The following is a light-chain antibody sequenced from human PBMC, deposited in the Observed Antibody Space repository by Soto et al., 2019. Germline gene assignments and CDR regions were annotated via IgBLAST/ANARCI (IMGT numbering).Light chain of an antibody. Sequence: VLTQPPSVSGAPGQRVTLSCTGSSSNIGAGYDVHWYQQLPGTAPKLLIYGNSNRPSGVPDRFSGSKSGTSASLAITGLQAEDEADYYCQSYDSSLSVYVFGTGTKLTVL. CDR3: QSYDSSLSVYV. V-gene: IGLV1-40*01. J-gene: IGLJ1*01. CDR2: GNS. CDR1: SSNIGAGYD.